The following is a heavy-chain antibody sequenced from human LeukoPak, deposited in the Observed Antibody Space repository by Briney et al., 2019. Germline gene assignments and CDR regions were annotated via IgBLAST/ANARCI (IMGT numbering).Heavy chain of an antibody. V-gene: IGHV4-59*01. D-gene: IGHD6-19*01. CDR1: GGSISSYY. J-gene: IGHJ4*02. CDR3: ARATQWLVGNFDY. Sequence: SETLSLTCTVSGGSISSYYWSWIRQPPGKGLEWIGYIYYSGSTNYNPSLKSRVTISVDTSKNQFSLKLSSVTAADTAVYYCARATQWLVGNFDYWGRGTLVTVSS. CDR2: IYYSGST.